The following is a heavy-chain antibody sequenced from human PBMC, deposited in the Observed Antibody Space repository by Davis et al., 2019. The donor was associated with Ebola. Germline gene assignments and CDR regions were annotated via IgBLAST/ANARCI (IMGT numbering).Heavy chain of an antibody. V-gene: IGHV1-2*04. CDR1: GYTFRDYY. CDR3: ARGPGGRYYWFDP. Sequence: ASVKVSCKASGYTFRDYYLHWVRQAPGQGLEWMGWINPNGRTNYAQKYRGWVTMTRDTSVNTAFMELRTLKSDDTAVYYCARGPGGRYYWFDPWGQGTLITVSS. D-gene: IGHD3-10*01. J-gene: IGHJ5*02. CDR2: INPNGRT.